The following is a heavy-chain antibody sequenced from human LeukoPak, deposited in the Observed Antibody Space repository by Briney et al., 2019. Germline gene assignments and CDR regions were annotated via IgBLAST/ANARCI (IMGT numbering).Heavy chain of an antibody. CDR2: ISSSSSTI. V-gene: IGHV3-48*04. CDR3: ARLEGSYRAYYFDY. Sequence: GGSLRLSCAASGFTFSSYSMNWVRQAPGKGLEWVSYISSSSSTIYYADSVKGRFTISRDNAKNSLYLQMNSLRAEDTAVYYCARLEGSYRAYYFDYWGQGTLVTVSS. D-gene: IGHD3-16*02. J-gene: IGHJ4*02. CDR1: GFTFSSYS.